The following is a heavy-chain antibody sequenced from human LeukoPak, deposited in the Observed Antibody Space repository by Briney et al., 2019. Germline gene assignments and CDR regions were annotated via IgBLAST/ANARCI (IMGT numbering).Heavy chain of an antibody. J-gene: IGHJ4*02. V-gene: IGHV3-30*02. Sequence: IGYDGSNKYYADSVRGRFTISRDNWRNTQYLQLNSLRAKDTAVYYCEKEGEHSGSWTKMIAYWGLGTLVTVPS. CDR2: IGYDGSNK. CDR3: EKEGEHSGSWTKMIAY. D-gene: IGHD6-13*01.